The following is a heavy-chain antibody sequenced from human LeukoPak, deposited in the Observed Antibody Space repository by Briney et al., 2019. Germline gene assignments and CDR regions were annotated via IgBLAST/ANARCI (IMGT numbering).Heavy chain of an antibody. CDR2: IYYSGNT. CDR1: GGSISSDSFY. CDR3: ARHKDPASYYYYYGLDV. D-gene: IGHD6-6*01. Sequence: SETLSLTCTLSGGSISSDSFYWGWIRQPPGKGLEWIGSIYYSGNTYYNPSLKSRVTISVDTSKNQFSLKLSSVTAADAAVYYRARHKDPASYYYYYGLDVWGQGTTVTVSS. V-gene: IGHV4-39*01. J-gene: IGHJ6*02.